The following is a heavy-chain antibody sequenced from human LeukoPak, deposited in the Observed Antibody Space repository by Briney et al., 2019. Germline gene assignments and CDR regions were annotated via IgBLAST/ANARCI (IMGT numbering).Heavy chain of an antibody. CDR1: VFTFSSYW. Sequence: GGSLRLSCAASVFTFSSYWIYCVRQAPGKGLVWVSIINSDGSTTNYADSVKGRFTISRDNAKNTLYLQLNSLRPEDTAVYYCARDYSSWFDYSGQGTLVTVSS. CDR3: ARDYSSWFDY. CDR2: INSDGSTT. D-gene: IGHD6-6*01. V-gene: IGHV3-74*01. J-gene: IGHJ4*02.